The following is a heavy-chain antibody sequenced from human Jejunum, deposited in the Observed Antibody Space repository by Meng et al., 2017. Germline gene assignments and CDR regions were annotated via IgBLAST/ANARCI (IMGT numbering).Heavy chain of an antibody. Sequence: GGSLRLSCEVSGFTFSDKYMTWIRQAPGKGLEWVTYINGNGDNIRYAESVKGRFTISRGNSKSSMSLEINGLRVEDTAVYYCAGGRGVAAGMDVWAQGPT. CDR3: AGGRGVAAGMDV. CDR1: GFTFSDKY. V-gene: IGHV3-11*01. CDR2: INGNGDNI. D-gene: IGHD3-10*01. J-gene: IGHJ6*02.